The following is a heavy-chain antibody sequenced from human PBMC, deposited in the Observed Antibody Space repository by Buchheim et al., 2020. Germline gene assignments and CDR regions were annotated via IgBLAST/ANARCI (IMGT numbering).Heavy chain of an antibody. CDR2: IYQSGTT. CDR1: GASISSRNW. Sequence: QVQLQESGPGLVKPSGTLSLTCSVSGASISSRNWWTWVRQSPGKGLEWIGEIYQSGTTNYNPSLKSRVTISMDKSKHHFSLKVNSVTAADTAVFYCAKTGAQGYLEYWGQG. D-gene: IGHD6-13*01. J-gene: IGHJ4*02. V-gene: IGHV4-4*02. CDR3: AKTGAQGYLEY.